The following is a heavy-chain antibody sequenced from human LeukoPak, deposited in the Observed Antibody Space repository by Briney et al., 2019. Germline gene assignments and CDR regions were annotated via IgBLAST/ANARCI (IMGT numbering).Heavy chain of an antibody. CDR1: GFTFSSYA. J-gene: IGHJ4*02. V-gene: IGHV3-23*01. CDR3: AKDGPPIVVVVAATPGYFDY. Sequence: PGGSLRLSCAASGFTFSSYAMSWFRQAPGKGLEWVSAISGSGGSTYYADSVKGRFTISRDNSKNTLYLQMNSLRAEDTAVYYCAKDGPPIVVVVAATPGYFDYWGQGTLVTVSS. CDR2: ISGSGGST. D-gene: IGHD2-15*01.